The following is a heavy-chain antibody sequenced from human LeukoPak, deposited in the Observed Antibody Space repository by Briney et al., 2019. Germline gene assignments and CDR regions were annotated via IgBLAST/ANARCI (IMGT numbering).Heavy chain of an antibody. J-gene: IGHJ4*02. CDR3: AKGVAVAGSFDY. CDR1: GFTFSSYG. D-gene: IGHD6-19*01. CDR2: ISYDGSNK. Sequence: GGSLRLSCAASGFTFSSYGMHWVRQAPGKGLEWVAVISYDGSNKYYADSVKGRFTISRDNSKNTLYLQMNSLRAEDTAVYYCAKGVAVAGSFDYWGQGTLVTVSS. V-gene: IGHV3-30*18.